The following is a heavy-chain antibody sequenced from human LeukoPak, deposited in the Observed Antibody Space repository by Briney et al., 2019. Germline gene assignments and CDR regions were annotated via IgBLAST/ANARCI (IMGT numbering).Heavy chain of an antibody. CDR2: IYWTDDK. V-gene: IGHV2-5*01. Sequence: SGPTLVKPTQALTLTCTFSGFSLTTVGVGVGWIRQPPGKALEWLALIYWTDDKRYSPSLKSRLTITEDTYKNQVVLTLTNMDPVDTATYYCAHGGRLGGRVEYWGQGTLVTVSS. CDR3: AHGGRLGGRVEY. J-gene: IGHJ4*02. D-gene: IGHD3-16*01. CDR1: GFSLTTVGVG.